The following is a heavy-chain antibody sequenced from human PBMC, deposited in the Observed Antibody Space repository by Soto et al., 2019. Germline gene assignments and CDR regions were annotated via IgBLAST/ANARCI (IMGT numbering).Heavy chain of an antibody. J-gene: IGHJ5*02. CDR1: GGSISSGGYS. V-gene: IGHV4-30-2*03. D-gene: IGHD6-19*01. CDR3: ASMRLSIAVAARGNWFDP. CDR2: IYYSGSS. Sequence: PSETLSLTCAVSGGSISSGGYSWSRIRQPPGKGLEWIGYIYYSGSSYYNPSLKSRVTISVDTSKNQFSLKLSSVTAADTAVYYCASMRLSIAVAARGNWFDPWGQGTLVTVSS.